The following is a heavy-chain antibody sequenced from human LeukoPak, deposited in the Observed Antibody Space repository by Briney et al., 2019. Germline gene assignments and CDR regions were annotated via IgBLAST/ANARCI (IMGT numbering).Heavy chain of an antibody. CDR3: ARAYDSSGYYFYY. CDR2: IYPGDSDT. V-gene: IGHV5-51*01. CDR1: GYSFTSYW. Sequence: GESLKISFKGSGYSFTSYWIGWVRQMPGKGLEWMGIIYPGDSDTRYSPSFQGQVTISADKSISTACLQWSSLKASDTAMYYCARAYDSSGYYFYYWGQGTLVTVSS. J-gene: IGHJ4*02. D-gene: IGHD3-22*01.